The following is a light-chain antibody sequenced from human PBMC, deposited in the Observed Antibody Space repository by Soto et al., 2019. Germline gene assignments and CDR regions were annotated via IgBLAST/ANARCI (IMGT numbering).Light chain of an antibody. CDR1: ETVSSN. J-gene: IGKJ1*01. CDR2: AAS. Sequence: MNQSPDTLSVYPGERATLSCRASETVSSNLAWYQQKAGQAPRLLIYAASTRATGIPARFIGNGCRKEFTLTISILQSEDFAVYYSHQYSNSETFGQGTKVDIK. V-gene: IGKV3D-15*01. CDR3: HQYSNSET.